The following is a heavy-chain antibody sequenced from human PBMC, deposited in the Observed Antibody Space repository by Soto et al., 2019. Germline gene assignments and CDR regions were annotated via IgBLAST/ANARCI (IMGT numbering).Heavy chain of an antibody. D-gene: IGHD2-15*01. V-gene: IGHV3-30*02. Sequence: GGSLRLSCAASGFTFSSYGMHWVRQAPGKGLEWVAVIWYDGSNKYYADSVKGRFTISRDNSKNTLYLQMNSLRVEDTALYYCAKASYCSGGSCYPDYWGQGTLVTVSS. CDR1: GFTFSSYG. CDR3: AKASYCSGGSCYPDY. J-gene: IGHJ4*02. CDR2: IWYDGSNK.